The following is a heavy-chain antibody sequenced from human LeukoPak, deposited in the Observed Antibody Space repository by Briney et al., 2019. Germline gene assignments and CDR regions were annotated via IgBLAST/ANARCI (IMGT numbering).Heavy chain of an antibody. Sequence: GASVKVSCKASGGTFSSYAISWMRQAPGQGLEWMGGIIPIFGTANYAQKFQGRVTITADESTSTAYMELSSLRSEDTAVYYCAREDGYSYGFDYWGQGTLVTVSS. D-gene: IGHD5-18*01. CDR1: GGTFSSYA. CDR3: AREDGYSYGFDY. CDR2: IIPIFGTA. V-gene: IGHV1-69*13. J-gene: IGHJ4*02.